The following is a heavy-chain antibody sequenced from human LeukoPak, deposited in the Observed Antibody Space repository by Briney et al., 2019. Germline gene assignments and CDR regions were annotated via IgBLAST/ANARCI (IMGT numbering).Heavy chain of an antibody. D-gene: IGHD6-13*01. J-gene: IGHJ4*02. CDR3: ARGYSSSLLGY. CDR1: GGSISSYN. Sequence: PSETLSLTCAVSGGSISSYNCSWIRQPPGKGLEWIGYIYYSRSTNYNPYLKIRVTISVDTSKNQFSLKLSSVTAADTAVYYCARGYSSSLLGYWGQGTLVTVSS. CDR2: IYYSRST. V-gene: IGHV4-59*12.